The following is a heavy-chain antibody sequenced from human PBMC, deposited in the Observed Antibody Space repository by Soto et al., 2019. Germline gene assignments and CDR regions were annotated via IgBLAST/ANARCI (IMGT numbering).Heavy chain of an antibody. Sequence: SVKVSCKASGGTFSSYAISWVRQAPGQGLEWMGGIIPIFGTANYAQKFQGRVTITADESTSTAYMELSSLRSEDTAVYYCARRGPTIFGVGRPYYYYGMDVWGQGTTVTVSS. CDR1: GGTFSSYA. V-gene: IGHV1-69*13. CDR2: IIPIFGTA. D-gene: IGHD3-3*01. CDR3: ARRGPTIFGVGRPYYYYGMDV. J-gene: IGHJ6*02.